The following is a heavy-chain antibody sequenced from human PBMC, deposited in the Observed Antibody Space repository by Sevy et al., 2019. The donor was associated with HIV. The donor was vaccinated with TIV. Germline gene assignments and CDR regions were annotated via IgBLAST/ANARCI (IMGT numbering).Heavy chain of an antibody. D-gene: IGHD2-15*01. Sequence: GGSLRLSCAASGFSISTYAMNWVRQAPGKGLEWVSAISGRGGSTYYADSVEGRFTISRDNSKNTLSLQMNSLRAEDTAVYYCAKAPPGHCSSGSCPRAYYYYGMDVWGQGTTVTVSS. CDR2: ISGRGGST. J-gene: IGHJ6*02. V-gene: IGHV3-23*01. CDR3: AKAPPGHCSSGSCPRAYYYYGMDV. CDR1: GFSISTYA.